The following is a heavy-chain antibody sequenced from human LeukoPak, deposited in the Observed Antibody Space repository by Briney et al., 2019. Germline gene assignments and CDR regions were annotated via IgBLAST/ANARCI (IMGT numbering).Heavy chain of an antibody. CDR2: ISAYNGNT. CDR1: GYTFTSYG. J-gene: IGHJ4*02. V-gene: IGHV1-18*01. D-gene: IGHD2-2*01. Sequence: ASVKVSCKASGYTFTSYGISWVRQAPGQGLEWMGWISAYNGNTNYAQKLQGRVTMTTDTSTSTAYMELRSLRSDDTAVYYCARAIEDIVVVPAAMGYWGQGTLVTVSS. CDR3: ARAIEDIVVVPAAMGY.